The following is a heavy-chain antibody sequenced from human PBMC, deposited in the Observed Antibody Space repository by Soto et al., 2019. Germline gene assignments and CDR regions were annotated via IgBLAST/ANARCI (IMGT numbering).Heavy chain of an antibody. D-gene: IGHD6-19*01. J-gene: IGHJ4*02. V-gene: IGHV1-69*01. Sequence: QVQMVQSGAEVKKPGSSVRVSCKASGGSFSKFTLNWVRQAPGQGLEWMGGIIPRFGTTNYAPTLQDRVTITADESMNTAYMDLSSLRSEDTAVYYCARGRGLSNSGRSQLDNWGQGTLVTVSS. CDR3: ARGRGLSNSGRSQLDN. CDR1: GGSFSKFT. CDR2: IIPRFGTT.